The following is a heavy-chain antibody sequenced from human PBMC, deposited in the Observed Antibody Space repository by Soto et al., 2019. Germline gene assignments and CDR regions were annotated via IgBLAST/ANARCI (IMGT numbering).Heavy chain of an antibody. Sequence: GSLRLSFAAAVFTYSSYWMHFVRQAPGKGLVWVSRINSDGSSTSYADSVKGRFTISRDNAKNTLYLQMNSLRAEDTAVYYCARGAAEPQRELIRYYYYGMDAWGQGTTVTVS. D-gene: IGHD1-26*01. J-gene: IGHJ6*02. V-gene: IGHV3-74*01. CDR2: INSDGSST. CDR1: VFTYSSYW. CDR3: ARGAAEPQRELIRYYYYGMDA.